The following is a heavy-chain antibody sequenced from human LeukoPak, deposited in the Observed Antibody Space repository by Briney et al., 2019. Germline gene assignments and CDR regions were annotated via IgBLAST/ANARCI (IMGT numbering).Heavy chain of an antibody. D-gene: IGHD3-9*01. J-gene: IGHJ4*02. Sequence: SETLSLTCAVYGGSFSGYYWSWIRQPPGKGLEWIGEINHSGSTNYNPSLKSRVTISVDTSKNQFSLKLSSVTAADTAVYYCASSERLTGYYTYYFDYWGQGTLVTVSS. V-gene: IGHV4-34*01. CDR3: ASSERLTGYYTYYFDY. CDR2: INHSGST. CDR1: GGSFSGYY.